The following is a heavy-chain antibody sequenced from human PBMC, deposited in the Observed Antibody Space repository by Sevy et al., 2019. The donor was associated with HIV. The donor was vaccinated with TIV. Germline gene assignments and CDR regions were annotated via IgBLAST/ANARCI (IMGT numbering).Heavy chain of an antibody. CDR1: GDSVSSNSAA. D-gene: IGHD6-13*01. V-gene: IGHV6-1*01. Sequence: KQSQTISLTCAISGDSVSSNSAAWNWIRQSPSRGLEWLGRTYSRSKWFNDYAVSVKSRITINPDTSKNQFSRQLNSVTPEDTAEYYCARVRTHSSSWDYYYYGMDVWGQGTTVFVSS. CDR3: ARVRTHSSSWDYYYYGMDV. CDR2: TYSRSKWFN. J-gene: IGHJ6*02.